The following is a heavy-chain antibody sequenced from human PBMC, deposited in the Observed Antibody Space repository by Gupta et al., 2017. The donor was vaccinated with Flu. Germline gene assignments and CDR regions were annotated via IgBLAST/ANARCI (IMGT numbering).Heavy chain of an antibody. CDR2: IYTSGST. D-gene: IGHD2-21*02. J-gene: IGHJ4*02. V-gene: IGHV4-61*02. CDR1: GGSISSGSYY. CDR3: ARDNVVTPGRLDY. Sequence: QVQLQESGPGLVKPSQTLSLPCTVSGGSISSGSYYWRWIRQPAGKGLEWIGRIYTSGSTNYNPSLKSRVTISVDTSKNQFSLKLSSVTAADTAVYYCARDNVVTPGRLDYWGQGTLVTVSS.